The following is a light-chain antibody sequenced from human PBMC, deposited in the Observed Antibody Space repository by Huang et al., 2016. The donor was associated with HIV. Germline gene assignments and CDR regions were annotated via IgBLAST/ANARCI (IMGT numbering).Light chain of an antibody. CDR2: DAS. CDR3: QQRGNWPPVT. CDR1: QSVTNY. J-gene: IGKJ4*01. Sequence: EVVLTQSPATLSLSPGERATLSCRASQSVTNYLAWYQQKPGQPPRLLIYDASNRAPGVPARFSGSGSGTDFTLTISGLEPEDFAVYYCQQRGNWPPVTFGGGTKVEIK. V-gene: IGKV3-11*01.